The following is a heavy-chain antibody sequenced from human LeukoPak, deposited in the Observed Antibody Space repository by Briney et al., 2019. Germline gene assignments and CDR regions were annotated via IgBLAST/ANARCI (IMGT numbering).Heavy chain of an antibody. D-gene: IGHD3-10*01. CDR2: ITSSGDIK. CDR3: ARDIYGDEDFDY. J-gene: IGHJ4*02. V-gene: IGHV3-48*03. CDR1: GFTFTTYE. Sequence: GGSLRLSCGTSGFTFTTYEMNWVRQAPGKGLEWVSYITSSGDIKTYADPVKGRFTMSRDDAKNSVYLQMNSLRPEDTAVYYCARDIYGDEDFDYWGQGTLVSVSS.